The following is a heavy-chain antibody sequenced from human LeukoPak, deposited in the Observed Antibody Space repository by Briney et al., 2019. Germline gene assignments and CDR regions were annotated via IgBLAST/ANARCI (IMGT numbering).Heavy chain of an antibody. CDR1: GGSISSGSYY. V-gene: IGHV4-61*02. CDR3: ARLPDFWSGYYTPAPDY. D-gene: IGHD3-3*01. Sequence: PSQTLSLTCTVSGGSISSGSYYWSWIRQPAGKGLEWIGRIYTSGSTNYNPSLKSRVTISVDTSKNQFSLKLSSVTAADTAVYYCARLPDFWSGYYTPAPDYWGQGTLVTVSS. CDR2: IYTSGST. J-gene: IGHJ4*02.